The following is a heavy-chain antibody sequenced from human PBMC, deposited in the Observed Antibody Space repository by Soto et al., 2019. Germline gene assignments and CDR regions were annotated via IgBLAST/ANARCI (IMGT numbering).Heavy chain of an antibody. V-gene: IGHV3-23*01. Sequence: GGSLRLSCAASGFTFSSYAMSWVRQAPGKGLEWVSAISGSGGSTYYADSVKGRFTISRDNSKNTLYLQMNSLRAEDTAVYYCATGGYSYGLQYYYYGMDVWGQGTTVTVSS. J-gene: IGHJ6*02. CDR3: ATGGYSYGLQYYYYGMDV. CDR1: GFTFSSYA. CDR2: ISGSGGST. D-gene: IGHD5-18*01.